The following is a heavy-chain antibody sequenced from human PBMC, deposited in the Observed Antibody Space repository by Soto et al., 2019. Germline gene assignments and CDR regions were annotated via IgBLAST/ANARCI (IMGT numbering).Heavy chain of an antibody. D-gene: IGHD3-9*01. CDR3: ARCPIDHNWFDP. Sequence: SETLSLTCTVSGSDITTYYWSWLRQSPGKGLEWIGHIYDTGSTTYNPSLKSRLTISVDTSNKQFSLRLTSVTAADTAVYYCARCPIDHNWFDPWGQGTLVTVSS. CDR1: GSDITTYY. V-gene: IGHV4-59*01. CDR2: IYDTGST. J-gene: IGHJ5*02.